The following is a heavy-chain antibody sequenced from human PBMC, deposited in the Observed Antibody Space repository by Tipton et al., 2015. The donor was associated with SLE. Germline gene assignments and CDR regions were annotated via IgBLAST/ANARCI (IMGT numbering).Heavy chain of an antibody. CDR3: AEMATDKGGGYWYFDL. Sequence: TLSLTCTVSGGSISSSRYYWGWIRQPPGKGLEWIGSIYHSGTAYYNPSLKSRVTISVDTSKNQISLKLSSVTAADTAVYYCAEMATDKGGGYWYFDLWGRGTLVTVSS. J-gene: IGHJ2*01. D-gene: IGHD5-24*01. CDR1: GGSISSSRYY. CDR2: IYHSGTA. V-gene: IGHV4-39*07.